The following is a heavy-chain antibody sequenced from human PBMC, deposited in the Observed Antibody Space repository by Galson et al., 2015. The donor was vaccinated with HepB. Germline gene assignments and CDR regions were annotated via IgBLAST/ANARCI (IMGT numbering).Heavy chain of an antibody. D-gene: IGHD1-26*01. CDR2: IYPAGSDT. J-gene: IGHJ4*02. CDR1: GYDFINSW. V-gene: IGHV5-51*01. Sequence: SGAEVKKPGESLKISCKGSGYDFINSWVVWVRQTPGKGLEWMGIIYPAGSDTKFSPSFQGQVTISADKSINTAYLQWSSLRASDTAIYYCARPQGTWDHLDHWGQGTLVTVSS. CDR3: ARPQGTWDHLDH.